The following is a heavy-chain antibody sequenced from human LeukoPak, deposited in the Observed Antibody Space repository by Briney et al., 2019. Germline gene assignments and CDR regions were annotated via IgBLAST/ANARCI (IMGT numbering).Heavy chain of an antibody. Sequence: GGSLRLSCAASGXTFTNFAMTWVRQAPGKGLEWVSTISSSGGSTYYADSVKGRFTISRDNSKNTLYLQMNSLIAEDTAVYYCAKGGIAVTGRYYFDCWGQGTPVTVSS. CDR1: GXTFTNFA. J-gene: IGHJ4*02. D-gene: IGHD6-19*01. V-gene: IGHV3-23*01. CDR3: AKGGIAVTGRYYFDC. CDR2: ISSSGGST.